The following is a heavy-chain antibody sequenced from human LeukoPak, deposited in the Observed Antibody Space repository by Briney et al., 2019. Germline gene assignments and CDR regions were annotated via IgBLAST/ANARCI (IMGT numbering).Heavy chain of an antibody. CDR3: AREMDGGDQDY. J-gene: IGHJ4*02. D-gene: IGHD2-21*02. Sequence: ASVKVSGKASGDTFTSYYMHWVRQAPGQGLEWMGIINPSGGNTNYAQKFQGRVTMTRATSTSTVYMELSSLRSEDTAVYYCAREMDGGDQDYWGQGTLFTVSS. V-gene: IGHV1-46*03. CDR2: INPSGGNT. CDR1: GDTFTSYY.